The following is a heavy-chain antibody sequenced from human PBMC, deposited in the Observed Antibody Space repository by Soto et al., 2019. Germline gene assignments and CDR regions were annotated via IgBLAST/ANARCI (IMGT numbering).Heavy chain of an antibody. D-gene: IGHD2-2*01. Sequence: SETLSLTCAVYGGSFSGYYWSWIRQPPGKGLEWIGEINHSGSTNYNPSLKSRVTISVDTSKNQFSLKLSSVTAADTAVYYCARGGRAIVVVPAAHDYWGQGTLVTVSS. CDR2: INHSGST. V-gene: IGHV4-34*01. J-gene: IGHJ4*02. CDR1: GGSFSGYY. CDR3: ARGGRAIVVVPAAHDY.